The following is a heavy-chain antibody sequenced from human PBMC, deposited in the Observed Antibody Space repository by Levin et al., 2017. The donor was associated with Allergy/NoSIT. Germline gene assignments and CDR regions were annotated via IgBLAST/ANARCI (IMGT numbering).Heavy chain of an antibody. CDR2: IRQDGGQK. D-gene: IGHD4-17*01. Sequence: GGSLRLSCAASGFTFSNYWMNWVRQAPGKGLEWVASIRQDGGQKDYVDSVKGRFSISRDNAKNSLYLQMNNLRAEDTAVYYCARGGYYGEAPGFDPWGQGTLVTVSS. CDR1: GFTFSNYW. CDR3: ARGGYYGEAPGFDP. J-gene: IGHJ5*02. V-gene: IGHV3-7*04.